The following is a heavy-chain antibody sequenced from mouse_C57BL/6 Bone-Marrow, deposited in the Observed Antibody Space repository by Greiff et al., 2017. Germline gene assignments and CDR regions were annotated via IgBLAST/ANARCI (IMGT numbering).Heavy chain of an antibody. V-gene: IGHV1-54*01. J-gene: IGHJ4*01. CDR3: ATCDYDYAMDY. CDR1: GYAFTNYL. D-gene: IGHD2-4*01. CDR2: INPGSGGT. Sequence: VQLQESGAELVRPGTSVKVSCKASGYAFTNYLIEWVKQRPGQGLEWIGVINPGSGGTNYNEKFKGKATLTADKSSSTAYMQLSSLTSEDSAVYFCATCDYDYAMDYWGQGTSVTVSS.